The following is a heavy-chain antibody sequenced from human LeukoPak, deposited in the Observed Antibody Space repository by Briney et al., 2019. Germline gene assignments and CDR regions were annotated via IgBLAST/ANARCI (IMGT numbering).Heavy chain of an antibody. J-gene: IGHJ4*02. Sequence: SETLSLTCTVPGGSISSSSAYWGWIRQPRGKGLEWIGSIYYSKNTYYNPSLKSRVTISADTSKNQFSLTLGSVSATDTAVYYCVSPRGFSYGYFDYWGQGTLVTVS. CDR3: VSPRGFSYGYFDY. V-gene: IGHV4-39*01. D-gene: IGHD5-18*01. CDR2: IYYSKNT. CDR1: GGSISSSSAY.